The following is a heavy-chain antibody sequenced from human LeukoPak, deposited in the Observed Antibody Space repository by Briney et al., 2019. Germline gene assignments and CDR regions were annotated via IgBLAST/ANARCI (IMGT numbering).Heavy chain of an antibody. CDR1: GFSFVSAW. D-gene: IGHD2/OR15-2a*01. CDR3: TTFYHEYSPY. J-gene: IGHJ4*02. V-gene: IGHV3-15*01. Sequence: IPGGSLRLSCAASGFSFVSAWMIWVRQAPGKGLEWVGRIKSNADGGTPDYAAPARGRFTISRDDSKNTLYLQMNSLKTEDTAVYYCTTFYHEYSPYWGRGTLVTVSS. CDR2: IKSNADGGTP.